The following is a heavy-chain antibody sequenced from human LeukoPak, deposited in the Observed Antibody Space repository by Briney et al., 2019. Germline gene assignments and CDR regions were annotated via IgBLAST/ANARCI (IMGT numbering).Heavy chain of an antibody. V-gene: IGHV1-69*01. CDR2: IIPIFGTA. CDR1: GGTFSSYA. D-gene: IGHD2-2*01. Sequence: ASVTVSCMASGGTFSSYAISWVRQAPGQGLEWMGGIIPIFGTANYAQKFQGRVTITADESTRTAYMELSSLRSEDTAAYYCATDGGGSSTSRPSDYWGQGTLVTVSS. CDR3: ATDGGGSSTSRPSDY. J-gene: IGHJ4*02.